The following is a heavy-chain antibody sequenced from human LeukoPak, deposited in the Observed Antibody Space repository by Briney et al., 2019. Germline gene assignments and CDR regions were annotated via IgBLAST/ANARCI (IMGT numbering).Heavy chain of an antibody. CDR1: GGSISSSSYY. CDR3: ARNVRFWKNNYYYYYMDV. CDR2: IYYSGST. Sequence: SETLSLTCTVSGGSISSSSYYWGWIRQPPGKGLEWIGSIYYSGSTYYNPSLKSRVTISVGTSKNQFSLKLSSVTAADTAVYYCARNVRFWKNNYYYYYMDVWGKGTTVTVSS. J-gene: IGHJ6*03. V-gene: IGHV4-39*07. D-gene: IGHD3-3*01.